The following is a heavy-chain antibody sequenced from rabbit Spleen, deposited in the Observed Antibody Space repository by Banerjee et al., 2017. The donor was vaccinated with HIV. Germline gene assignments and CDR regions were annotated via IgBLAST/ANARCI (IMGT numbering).Heavy chain of an antibody. Sequence: QEQLEESGGGLVKPGGTLTLTCKASGIDFSTYSYMCWVRQAPGKGLEWIACICAGISDSTYYASWAKGRFTISETSSTTVTLQMTSLTAADTATYFCARDPVIAVSAYYDLWGPGTLVTVS. D-gene: IGHD8-1*01. CDR2: ICAGISDST. V-gene: IGHV1S45*01. CDR3: ARDPVIAVSAYYDL. J-gene: IGHJ4*01. CDR1: GIDFSTYSY.